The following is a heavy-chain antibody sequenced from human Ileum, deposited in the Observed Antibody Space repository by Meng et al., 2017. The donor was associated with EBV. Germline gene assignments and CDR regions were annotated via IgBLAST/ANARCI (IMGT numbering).Heavy chain of an antibody. CDR3: ARERGGGDRGIQ. CDR1: NGPVSSYGYY. CDR2: MSYTGST. V-gene: IGHV4-61*08. Sequence: QVHLKESGPGRWKPPETLSLTCSVSNGPVSSYGYYWTWIRQPPGKGLEWIGYMSYTGSTNYKSTLKSRVTISVDKSKNQFSLKLSSVTAADTAVYYCARERGGGDRGIQWDQGTLVTVSS. D-gene: IGHD2-21*02. J-gene: IGHJ4*02.